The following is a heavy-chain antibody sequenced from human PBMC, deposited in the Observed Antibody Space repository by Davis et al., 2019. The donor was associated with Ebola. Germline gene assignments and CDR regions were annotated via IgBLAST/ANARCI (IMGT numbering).Heavy chain of an antibody. CDR1: GFTFSNYW. Sequence: GESLKISCAASGFTFSNYWMYWVRQTPGKGLVWVSRIKTDGTTTNYADSVKGRFTISRDNSKNTLYLQMNSLRAEDTAVYYCARHLGGTIAVAGIDCRGQGTLVTVSS. V-gene: IGHV3-74*01. D-gene: IGHD6-19*01. CDR2: IKTDGTTT. CDR3: ARHLGGTIAVAGIDC. J-gene: IGHJ4*02.